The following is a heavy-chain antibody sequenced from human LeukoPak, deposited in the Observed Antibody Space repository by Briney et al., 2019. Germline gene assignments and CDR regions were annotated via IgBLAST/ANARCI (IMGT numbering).Heavy chain of an antibody. V-gene: IGHV3-30*02. Sequence: GGSLRLSCAASGFTFSSYGMHWVRQAPGKGLEWVAFIRYDGSNKYYADSVKGRFTISRDNSKNTLYLQMNSLRSEDTAVYYCARAFGEQQLLWGDYYYYMDVWGKGTTVTVSS. D-gene: IGHD6-13*01. CDR1: GFTFSSYG. J-gene: IGHJ6*03. CDR3: ARAFGEQQLLWGDYYYYMDV. CDR2: IRYDGSNK.